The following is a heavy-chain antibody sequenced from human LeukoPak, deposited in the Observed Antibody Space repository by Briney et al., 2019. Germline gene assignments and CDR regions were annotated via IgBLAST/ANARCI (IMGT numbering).Heavy chain of an antibody. J-gene: IGHJ6*02. CDR3: ARDSPNSSGWSASLWYYYGMDV. CDR2: ISAYNGNT. D-gene: IGHD6-19*01. Sequence: GASVKVSCKASGYTFTSYGISWVRQAPGQGLEWMGWISAYNGNTNYTQKLRGRVTMTTDTSTSTAYMELRSLRSDDTAVYYCARDSPNSSGWSASLWYYYGMDVWGQGTTVTVSS. V-gene: IGHV1-18*01. CDR1: GYTFTSYG.